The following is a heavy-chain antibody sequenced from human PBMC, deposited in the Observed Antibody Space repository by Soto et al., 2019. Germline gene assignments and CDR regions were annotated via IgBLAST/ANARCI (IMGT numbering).Heavy chain of an antibody. CDR2: IKAFSGKT. D-gene: IGHD1-7*01. CDR1: GYTFSRNG. Sequence: GASVKVSCKASGYTFSRNGISWVRQAPGQGLEWMGRIKAFSGKTDYIEKFQGRVTMTTDTSTSTAYMEVRSLKSDDTAVYYCARDAGESILSIRGTRYKYYGMDVWGQGTTVTVSS. V-gene: IGHV1-18*01. J-gene: IGHJ6*02. CDR3: ARDAGESILSIRGTRYKYYGMDV.